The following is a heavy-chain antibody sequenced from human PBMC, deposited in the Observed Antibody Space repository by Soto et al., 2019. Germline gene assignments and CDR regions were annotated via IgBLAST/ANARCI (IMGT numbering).Heavy chain of an antibody. D-gene: IGHD1-26*01. Sequence: SETLSRTCTVSGGSISSYYWSWIRQPAGKGLEWIGRIYTSGSTNYNPSLKGRVTMSVDTSKNQFSLKLSSVTAADTAVYYGAGGASGSHVGFWSQRTVVSVSS. V-gene: IGHV4-4*07. CDR2: IYTSGST. CDR1: GGSISSYY. J-gene: IGHJ4*02. CDR3: AGGASGSHVGF.